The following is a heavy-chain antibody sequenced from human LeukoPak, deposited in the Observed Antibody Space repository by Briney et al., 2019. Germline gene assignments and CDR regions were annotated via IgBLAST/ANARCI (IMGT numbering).Heavy chain of an antibody. CDR2: ISGSGNAK. CDR3: ASDYLYAFDY. Sequence: GGSLRLSCAASGFSFSSYSMNWVRQAPGKGLEWVSYISGSGNAKHYTDSVKGRFTISRDNAKNALYLQMNSLRAEDTAVYLCASDYLYAFDYWGQGTLVTVSS. V-gene: IGHV3-48*01. D-gene: IGHD2-2*01. CDR1: GFSFSSYS. J-gene: IGHJ4*02.